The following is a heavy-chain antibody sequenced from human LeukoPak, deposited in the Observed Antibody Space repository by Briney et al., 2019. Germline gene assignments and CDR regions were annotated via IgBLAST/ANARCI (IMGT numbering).Heavy chain of an antibody. Sequence: GGSLRLSCAASGFTFSSYWMSWVRQAPGKGLEWVASIKQDGSEKYYVDSVKGRFTISRDNAKNSLYLQMNSLRAEDTAVYYCARTYGDYPEFNWYFDLWGRGTLVTVSS. D-gene: IGHD4-17*01. J-gene: IGHJ2*01. CDR1: GFTFSSYW. CDR3: ARTYGDYPEFNWYFDL. V-gene: IGHV3-7*01. CDR2: IKQDGSEK.